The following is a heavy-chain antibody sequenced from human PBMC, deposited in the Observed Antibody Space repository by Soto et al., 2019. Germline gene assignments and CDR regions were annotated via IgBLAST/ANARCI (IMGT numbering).Heavy chain of an antibody. J-gene: IGHJ4*02. V-gene: IGHV4-59*01. Sequence: SETLSLTCTVSGGSISGYYWSWLRQPPGKGLEWIGYIYNIGSTNYNPSLKSRVTISVDTSKNQFSLKMSSVTAADTAVYCCARLATRYYFDYWGQGTLVTVPQ. CDR1: GGSISGYY. CDR3: ARLATRYYFDY. CDR2: IYNIGST. D-gene: IGHD1-1*01.